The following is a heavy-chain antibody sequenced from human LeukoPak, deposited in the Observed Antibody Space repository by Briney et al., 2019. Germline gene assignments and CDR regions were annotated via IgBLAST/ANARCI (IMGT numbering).Heavy chain of an antibody. CDR2: ISSSSSTI. J-gene: IGHJ4*02. CDR1: GFTFSSYS. V-gene: IGHV3-48*01. Sequence: GGSLRLSCAASGFTFSSYSMNWVRQAPGKGLEWVSYISSSSSTIYYADSVKGRFTISRDNAKNSLYLQMNSLRAEDTAVYYCARGPDYGDYLGWGQGTLVTVSS. D-gene: IGHD4-17*01. CDR3: ARGPDYGDYLG.